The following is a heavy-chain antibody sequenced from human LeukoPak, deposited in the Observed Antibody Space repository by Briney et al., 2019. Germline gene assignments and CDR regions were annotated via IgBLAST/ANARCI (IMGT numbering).Heavy chain of an antibody. Sequence: GRSLRLSCAASGFTFDDYAMHWVRQAPGKGLEWVSGISWNSGSIGYADSVKGRFTISRDNAKNSLYLQMNSLRAEDTALYYCASSATGGAGNYYYYYGMDVWGQGTTVTVPS. V-gene: IGHV3-9*01. CDR3: ASSATGGAGNYYYYYGMDV. D-gene: IGHD3-10*01. J-gene: IGHJ6*02. CDR2: ISWNSGSI. CDR1: GFTFDDYA.